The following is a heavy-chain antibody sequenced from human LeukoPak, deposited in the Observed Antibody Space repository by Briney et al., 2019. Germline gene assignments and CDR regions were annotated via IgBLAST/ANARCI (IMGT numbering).Heavy chain of an antibody. J-gene: IGHJ4*02. D-gene: IGHD3-9*01. CDR3: AREDILTGSYYFDY. CDR1: GGTFSSYA. V-gene: IGHV1-69*05. Sequence: VASVKVSCKASGGTFSSYAISWVRQAPGQGLEWMGGIIPIFGTANYAQKFQGRVTMTRDMSTSTVYMELSSLRSEDTAVYYCAREDILTGSYYFDYWGQGTLVTVSS. CDR2: IIPIFGTA.